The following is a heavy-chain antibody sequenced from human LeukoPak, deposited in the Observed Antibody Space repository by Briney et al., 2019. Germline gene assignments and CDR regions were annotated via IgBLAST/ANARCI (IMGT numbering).Heavy chain of an antibody. CDR1: GYTFTSYG. V-gene: IGHV1-18*01. CDR2: ISAYNGNT. Sequence: ASVKVSCKASGYTFTSYGISWVRQAPGQGLEWMGWISAYNGNTNCAQKLQGRVTMTTDTSTSTAYIELRSLRSDDPAVYYCARDHEFCRSTSCYAIDYWGQGTLVTVSS. D-gene: IGHD2-2*01. CDR3: ARDHEFCRSTSCYAIDY. J-gene: IGHJ4*02.